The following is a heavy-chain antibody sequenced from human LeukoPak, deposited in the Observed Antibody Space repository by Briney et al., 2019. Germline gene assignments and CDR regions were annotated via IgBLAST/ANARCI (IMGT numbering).Heavy chain of an antibody. J-gene: IGHJ4*02. V-gene: IGHV3-7*01. CDR3: ARGHIGCSGGSCYVSYYFDY. CDR2: INADGSAK. D-gene: IGHD2-15*01. CDR1: GFTFSSSW. Sequence: GGSLRLSCAASGFTFSSSWMSWVRQAPGKGLEWVATINADGSAKYYVNSVKGRFTISRENAKNSLYLQMNSLRAGDTAVYYCARGHIGCSGGSCYVSYYFDYWGQGTLVTVSS.